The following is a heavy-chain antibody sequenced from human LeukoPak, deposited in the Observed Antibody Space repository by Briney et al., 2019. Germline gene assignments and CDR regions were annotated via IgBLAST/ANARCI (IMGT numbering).Heavy chain of an antibody. D-gene: IGHD3-10*01. CDR2: IYHSGST. CDR1: GDSISSSNW. J-gene: IGHJ3*02. Sequence: SGTLSLTCALSGDSISSSNWWSWVGQLPGQGLEWSGEIYHSGSTNYNPSLKSRVTISVDKAKNHFSLKLSSVTAADTAVYYCARVTTWFGEFRDAFDIWGQGTMVTVSS. CDR3: ARVTTWFGEFRDAFDI. V-gene: IGHV4-4*02.